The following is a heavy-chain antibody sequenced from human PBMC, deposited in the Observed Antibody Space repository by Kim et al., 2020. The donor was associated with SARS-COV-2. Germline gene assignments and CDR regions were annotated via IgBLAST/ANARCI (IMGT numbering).Heavy chain of an antibody. Sequence: GGSLRLSCAASGFTFRSYGMHWIRQAPGKGLEWVAAIWYDGSNEYYGDSVKGRFTISRDNPKNTLYLQMNSLSTEDTAVYYCAKDIKVAWGSNSPESPDYWGQGTLVTVSS. V-gene: IGHV3-30*02. J-gene: IGHJ4*02. CDR2: IWYDGSNE. CDR3: AKDIKVAWGSNSPESPDY. D-gene: IGHD6-13*01. CDR1: GFTFRSYG.